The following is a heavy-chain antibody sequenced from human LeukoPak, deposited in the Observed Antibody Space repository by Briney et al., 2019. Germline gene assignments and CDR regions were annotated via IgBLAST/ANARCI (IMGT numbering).Heavy chain of an antibody. CDR3: ARVRSGSSAGNYGMDV. J-gene: IGHJ6*02. CDR2: INSDGSST. D-gene: IGHD1-26*01. CDR1: GFTFSSYW. Sequence: GGSLRLSCAASGFTFSSYWMHWVRQAPGKGLVWVSRINSDGSSTNYADSEKGRFTISRDNAKNTLYLQMNSLRVEDTAVYYCARVRSGSSAGNYGMDVRGQGTTVTVSS. V-gene: IGHV3-74*01.